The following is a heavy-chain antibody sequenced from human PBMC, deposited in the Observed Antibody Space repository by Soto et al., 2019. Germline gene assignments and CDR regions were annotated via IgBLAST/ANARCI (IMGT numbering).Heavy chain of an antibody. CDR2: ISYDGSNK. CDR1: GFTFSSYG. D-gene: IGHD3-10*01. Sequence: PGGSLRLSCAASGFTFSSYGMHWVRQAPGKGLEWVAVISYDGSNKYYADSVKGRFTISRDNSKNTLYLQMNSLRAEDTAVYYCAKDAHTYYYGSGSYYNYYYYYYGMDVWGQGTTVTV. J-gene: IGHJ6*02. V-gene: IGHV3-30*18. CDR3: AKDAHTYYYGSGSYYNYYYYYYGMDV.